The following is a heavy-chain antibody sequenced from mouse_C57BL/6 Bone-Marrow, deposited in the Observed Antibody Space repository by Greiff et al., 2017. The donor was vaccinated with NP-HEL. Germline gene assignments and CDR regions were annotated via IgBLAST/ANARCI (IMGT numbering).Heavy chain of an antibody. J-gene: IGHJ2*01. V-gene: IGHV14-3*01. CDR3: ARGYWLDY. CDR2: IDPANGNT. D-gene: IGHD2-3*01. Sequence: VQLKQSVAELVRPGASVKLSCTASGFNIKNTYMHWVKQRPEQGLEWIGRIDPANGNTKDAPKFQGKATLTADTSPNTAYLHLSSLTSEDSAIYYCARGYWLDYWGQGTTLTVSS. CDR1: GFNIKNTY.